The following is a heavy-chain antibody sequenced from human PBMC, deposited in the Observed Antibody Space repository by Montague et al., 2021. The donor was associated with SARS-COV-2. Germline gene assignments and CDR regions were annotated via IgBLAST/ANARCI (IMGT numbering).Heavy chain of an antibody. Sequence: SLRLSCAASGFTFSSYEMNWVRQAPGKGLEWVSYISSSGSTIYYADSVKGRFTISRDNAKNSLYLQMNSLRAEDTAVYYCARDGGSRCDSSGYCPYYYYGMDVWSQGTTVTVSS. D-gene: IGHD3-22*01. J-gene: IGHJ6*02. V-gene: IGHV3-48*03. CDR2: ISSSGSTI. CDR3: ARDGGSRCDSSGYCPYYYYGMDV. CDR1: GFTFSSYE.